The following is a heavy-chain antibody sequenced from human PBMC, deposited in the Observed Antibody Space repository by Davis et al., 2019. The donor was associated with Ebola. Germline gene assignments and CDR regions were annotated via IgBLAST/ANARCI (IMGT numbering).Heavy chain of an antibody. J-gene: IGHJ4*02. CDR2: INPNSGGT. CDR1: GYTFTGYY. D-gene: IGHD6-19*01. Sequence: ASVNVSCKASGYTFTGYYMHWVRQAPGQGLEWIGWINPNSGGTNYAQKFQGRVTMTRDTSISTAYMELSRLRSDDTAVYYCARVPGRVAVAGLDYWGQGTLVTVSS. CDR3: ARVPGRVAVAGLDY. V-gene: IGHV1-2*02.